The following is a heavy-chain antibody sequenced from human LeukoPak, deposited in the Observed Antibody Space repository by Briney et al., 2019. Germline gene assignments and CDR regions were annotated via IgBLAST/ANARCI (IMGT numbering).Heavy chain of an antibody. CDR2: ISWDGGST. CDR3: AKDEYGDGYNYHFDY. V-gene: IGHV3-43D*03. J-gene: IGHJ4*02. CDR1: GFTFDDYA. Sequence: PGGSLRLSCVASGFTFDDYAMHWVRQAPGKGLEWVSLISWDGGSTYYADSVKGRFTISRDNSKNSLYLQMNSLRAEDTALYYCAKDEYGDGYNYHFDYWGQGTLVTVSS. D-gene: IGHD5-24*01.